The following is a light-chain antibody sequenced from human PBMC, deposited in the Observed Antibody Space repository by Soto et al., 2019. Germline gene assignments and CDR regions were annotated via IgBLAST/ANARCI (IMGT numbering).Light chain of an antibody. Sequence: QAVVTQEPSLTVSPGGTVTLTCGSSTGAVTSGHYPYWFQQKPGQAPRTLIYDTSNKHSWTPARFSGSLLGGKSALTLSGAQPEDEDEYYCLLYYSGAPLVFGGGTKLTVL. CDR3: LLYYSGAPLV. CDR2: DTS. V-gene: IGLV7-46*01. J-gene: IGLJ2*01. CDR1: TGAVTSGHY.